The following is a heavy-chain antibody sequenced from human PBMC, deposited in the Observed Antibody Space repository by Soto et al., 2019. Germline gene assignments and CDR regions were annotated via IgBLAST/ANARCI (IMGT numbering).Heavy chain of an antibody. CDR1: GYSFFSYY. V-gene: IGHV1-46*01. J-gene: IGHJ4*02. Sequence: ASVKVSCKASGYSFFSYYIHWVRQAPGQGPEWMGRFLASGGNTDYAQRFRGRVSMTRDTSSTNTVSLELTSLTSDDTAVYYCARGGATIFGVIDSWGQGTRVTVSS. CDR2: FLASGGNT. CDR3: ARGGATIFGVIDS. D-gene: IGHD3-3*02.